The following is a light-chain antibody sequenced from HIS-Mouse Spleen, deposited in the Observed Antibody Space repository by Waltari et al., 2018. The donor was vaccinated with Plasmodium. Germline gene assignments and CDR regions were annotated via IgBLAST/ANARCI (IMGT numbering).Light chain of an antibody. CDR2: AAS. CDR3: LQDYNDPYT. CDR1: QGIRND. Sequence: AIQMTQSPSSLSASVVDRVTITCRASQGIRNDLGWYQQKPGKAPELLISAASSLQSGVPSRFSGSGSGTDFTLTSSSLQPEDFATYYCLQDYNDPYTFGQGTKLEIK. J-gene: IGKJ2*01. V-gene: IGKV1-6*01.